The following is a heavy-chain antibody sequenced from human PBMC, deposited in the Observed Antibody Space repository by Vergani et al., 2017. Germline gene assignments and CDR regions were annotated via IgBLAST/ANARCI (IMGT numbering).Heavy chain of an antibody. J-gene: IGHJ5*01. Sequence: QVQLVESEGGVVQPGRSLTLSCVASGFTFSSHGMHWVRQAPGKGLEWVAVIWYDGSNKYYGDSVKGRFTISRDNSKNTLYLQMNSMRVKDTAVYYCARWGNEKRLDSWGKGTLVTVSS. CDR3: ARWGNEKRLDS. CDR1: GFTFSSHG. CDR2: IWYDGSNK. V-gene: IGHV3-33*01. D-gene: IGHD1-1*01.